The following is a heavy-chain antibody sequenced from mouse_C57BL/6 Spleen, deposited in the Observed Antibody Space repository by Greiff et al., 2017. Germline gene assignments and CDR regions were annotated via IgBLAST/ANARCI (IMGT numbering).Heavy chain of an antibody. V-gene: IGHV1-82*01. CDR2: IYPGDGDT. D-gene: IGHD2-4*01. Sequence: QLQQSGPELVKPGASVKISCKASGYAFSSSWMNWVKQRPGKGLEWIGRIYPGDGDTNYIGRFKGKATLTADKSSSTAYMQLSSLTSEDAAVYFCSRSGYDYFFDYWGQGTTLTVSS. CDR1: GYAFSSSW. J-gene: IGHJ2*01. CDR3: SRSGYDYFFDY.